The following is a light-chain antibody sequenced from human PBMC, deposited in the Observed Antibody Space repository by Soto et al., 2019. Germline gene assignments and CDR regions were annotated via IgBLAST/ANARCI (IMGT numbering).Light chain of an antibody. CDR2: ATS. CDR3: QQFSNWPPGNT. J-gene: IGKJ4*01. V-gene: IGKV3D-15*01. CDR1: ESVSSSY. Sequence: EIVLTQSPGTLSLSPGERATLSCRASESVSSSYLAWYQQKPGQAPRLLIYATSPRATGIPARFSGSGSGTEFTLTISSLQSEHFAVYHCQQFSNWPPGNTFGGGTKVDIK.